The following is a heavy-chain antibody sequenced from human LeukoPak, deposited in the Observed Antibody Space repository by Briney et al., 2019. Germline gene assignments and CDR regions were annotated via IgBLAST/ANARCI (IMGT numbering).Heavy chain of an antibody. CDR2: ISSSSSTI. Sequence: GGSLRLSCAASGFTFNSYSMNWVRQAPGKGLEWVSYISSSSSTIYYADSVKGRFTISRDNAKNSLYLQMNSLRAEDTAVYYCAKGVALSGLKTSDYWGQGTLVTVSS. CDR1: GFTFNSYS. J-gene: IGHJ4*02. D-gene: IGHD6-19*01. CDR3: AKGVALSGLKTSDY. V-gene: IGHV3-48*04.